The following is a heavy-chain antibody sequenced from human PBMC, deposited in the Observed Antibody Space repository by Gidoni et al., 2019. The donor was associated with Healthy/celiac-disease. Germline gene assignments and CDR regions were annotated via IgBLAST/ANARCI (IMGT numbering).Heavy chain of an antibody. CDR2: IYHSGST. Sequence: QVQLQESGPGLVKPSGTLSLNCAVSGGSISSRNWWSWVRQPPGKGLEWIGEIYHSGSTNYNPSLKSRVTISVDKSKNQFSLKLSSVTAADTAVYYCASRRGYYGSGSYYNRGDAFDIWGQGTMVTVSS. J-gene: IGHJ3*02. CDR1: GGSISSRNW. V-gene: IGHV4-4*02. CDR3: ASRRGYYGSGSYYNRGDAFDI. D-gene: IGHD3-10*01.